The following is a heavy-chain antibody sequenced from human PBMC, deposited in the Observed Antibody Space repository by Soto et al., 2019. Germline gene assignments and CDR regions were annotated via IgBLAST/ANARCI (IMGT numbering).Heavy chain of an antibody. J-gene: IGHJ4*02. CDR1: GFSLTTSGVG. CDR3: AHRVLRAVFGLVTTTAIYFDF. V-gene: IGHV2-5*02. Sequence: QITLNESGPTVVKPTEPLTLTCTFSGFSLTTSGVGVGWVRQSPGKAPEWLAFIYWDDDKRYSTSLMSRLTITKDTSKNHVVLTMANVDPADTATYYCAHRVLRAVFGLVTTTAIYFDFWGQGTPVVVSS. CDR2: IYWDDDK. D-gene: IGHD3-3*01.